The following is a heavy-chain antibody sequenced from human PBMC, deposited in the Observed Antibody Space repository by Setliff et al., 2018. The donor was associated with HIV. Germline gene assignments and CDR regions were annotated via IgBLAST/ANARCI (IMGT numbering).Heavy chain of an antibody. J-gene: IGHJ3*02. Sequence: PGGSLRLSCEGSGFTFSNQPMSWVRQAPGKGLEWVSAIGSSGVTTYYGGSVKGRFTISRDNSRNTLYLQMNGLRAEDTAVYYCARDRLRYFDWLVIRDAFDIWGQGTMVTVSS. V-gene: IGHV3-23*01. CDR1: GFTFSNQP. CDR3: ARDRLRYFDWLVIRDAFDI. D-gene: IGHD3-9*01. CDR2: IGSSGVTT.